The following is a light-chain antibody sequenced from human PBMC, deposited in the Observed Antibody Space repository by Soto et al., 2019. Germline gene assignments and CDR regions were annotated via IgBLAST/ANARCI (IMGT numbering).Light chain of an antibody. V-gene: IGLV2-14*03. CDR2: DVA. CDR1: SSDVGAYNF. Sequence: QSVLTQPASVSVSPGQSITISCTGTSSDVGAYNFVSWYQHYPDKAPKVVIYDVANRPSGVSYRFSASKSGNTASLTISGLQAEDEADYYCMSFTSSNTYVFGTGTKATVL. CDR3: MSFTSSNTYV. J-gene: IGLJ1*01.